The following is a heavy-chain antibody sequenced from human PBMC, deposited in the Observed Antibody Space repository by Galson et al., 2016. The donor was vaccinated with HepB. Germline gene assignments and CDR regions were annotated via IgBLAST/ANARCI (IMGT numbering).Heavy chain of an antibody. CDR2: INAGNANT. Sequence: SVKVSCKASGYTFTSHAMHWVRQAPGQRLEWMGWINAGNANTKYSQKFQGRVTITRDTSANTAYMELSSLRSEDTAVYYCARDRYTSGWDDPFSDYWGQGTLVTVSS. V-gene: IGHV1-3*01. CDR1: GYTFTSHA. D-gene: IGHD6-19*01. CDR3: ARDRYTSGWDDPFSDY. J-gene: IGHJ4*02.